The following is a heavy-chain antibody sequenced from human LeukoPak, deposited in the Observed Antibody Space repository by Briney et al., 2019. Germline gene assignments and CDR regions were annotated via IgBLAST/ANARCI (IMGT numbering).Heavy chain of an antibody. D-gene: IGHD5-18*01. CDR3: ARVDTVMAYYFDL. CDR1: GFTVSTNC. V-gene: IGHV3-53*04. Sequence: GGSLRLSCAASGFTVSTNCMTWVRQAPGKGLEWVSTIYSGGTTYYADSVMGRFTISRHNSRNTLYLQMNSLRAEDTAVCYCARVDTVMAYYFDLWGQGTLVTVSS. CDR2: IYSGGTT. J-gene: IGHJ4*02.